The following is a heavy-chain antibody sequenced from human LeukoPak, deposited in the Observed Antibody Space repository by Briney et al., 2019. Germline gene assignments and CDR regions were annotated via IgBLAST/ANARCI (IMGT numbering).Heavy chain of an antibody. CDR1: GYTFTNFD. D-gene: IGHD2-15*01. CDR3: ARTPPYCFGGSCYSNY. Sequence: ASVKVSCKASGYTFTNFDINWVRQATGQGLEWMGWMSPNSGNTGYAQRFLGRVTMTRNTSISTAYMELSSLRSDDTAVYYCARTPPYCFGGSCYSNYWGQGSLVTVSS. V-gene: IGHV1-8*01. J-gene: IGHJ4*02. CDR2: MSPNSGNT.